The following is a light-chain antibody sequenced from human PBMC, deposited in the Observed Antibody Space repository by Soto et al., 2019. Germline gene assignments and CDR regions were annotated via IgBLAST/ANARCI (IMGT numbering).Light chain of an antibody. V-gene: IGKV3-20*01. CDR1: QRVSSSY. Sequence: EKVTTQSPTTQSVSPVERATVSRTHSQRVSSSYLAWYQQKPGQAPRLLIYGASSRATGIPDRFSGSGSGTDFTLTISRLEPEDFAVYYCQKYGSSPINFGKGKRLEIK. J-gene: IGKJ5*01. CDR2: GAS. CDR3: QKYGSSPIN.